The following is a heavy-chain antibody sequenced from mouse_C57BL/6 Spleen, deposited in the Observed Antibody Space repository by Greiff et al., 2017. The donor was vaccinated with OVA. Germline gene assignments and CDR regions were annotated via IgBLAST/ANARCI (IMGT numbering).Heavy chain of an antibody. Sequence: QVQLKQPGAELVMPGASVKLSCKASGYTFTSYWMHWVKQRPGQGLEWIGEIDPSDSSTNYNQKFKGKSTLTVDKSSSKAYMQLSSLTSEDSAVYYCARGDYGSSGYYFDYWGQGTTLTVSS. J-gene: IGHJ2*01. D-gene: IGHD1-1*01. V-gene: IGHV1-69*01. CDR3: ARGDYGSSGYYFDY. CDR1: GYTFTSYW. CDR2: IDPSDSST.